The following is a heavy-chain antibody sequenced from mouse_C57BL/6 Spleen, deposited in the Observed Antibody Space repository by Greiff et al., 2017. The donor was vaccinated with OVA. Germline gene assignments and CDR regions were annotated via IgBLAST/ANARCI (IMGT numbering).Heavy chain of an antibody. CDR2: ISDGGSYT. J-gene: IGHJ1*03. CDR1: GFTFSSYA. V-gene: IGHV5-4*01. D-gene: IGHD2-4*01. Sequence: EVKLVESGGGLVKPGGSLKLSCAASGFTFSSYAMSWVRQTPEKRLEWVATISDGGSYTYYPDNVKGRFTISRDNAKNNLYLQMSHLKSEDTAMYYCARDRDDYDLWYFDVWGTGTTVTVSS. CDR3: ARDRDDYDLWYFDV.